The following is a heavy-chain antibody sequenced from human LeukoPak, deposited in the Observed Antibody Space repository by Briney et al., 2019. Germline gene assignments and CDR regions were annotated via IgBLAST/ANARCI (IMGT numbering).Heavy chain of an antibody. J-gene: IGHJ6*03. D-gene: IGHD4-17*01. Sequence: ASVKVSCKVSGYTLTELSMHWVRQAPGKGLEWMGGFDPEAGETIYAQKFQGRVTMTEDTSTDTAYMELSSLRSEDTAVYYCARAHPYGDYNYYYYYYYMDVWGKGTTVTVSS. CDR3: ARAHPYGDYNYYYYYYYMDV. CDR2: FDPEAGET. V-gene: IGHV1-24*01. CDR1: GYTLTELS.